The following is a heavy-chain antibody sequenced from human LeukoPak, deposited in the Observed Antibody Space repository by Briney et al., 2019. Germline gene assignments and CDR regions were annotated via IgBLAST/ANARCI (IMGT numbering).Heavy chain of an antibody. CDR2: ISYDGSNK. CDR1: GFTFSSYA. Sequence: GGSLKLSCAASGFTFSSYAMHWVRQAPGKGLEWVAVISYDGSNKYYADSVKGRFTISRDNSKNTLYLQMNSLRAEDTAVYYCARDGSDSSSHYWFDPWGQGTLVTVSS. V-gene: IGHV3-30-3*01. D-gene: IGHD6-6*01. CDR3: ARDGSDSSSHYWFDP. J-gene: IGHJ5*02.